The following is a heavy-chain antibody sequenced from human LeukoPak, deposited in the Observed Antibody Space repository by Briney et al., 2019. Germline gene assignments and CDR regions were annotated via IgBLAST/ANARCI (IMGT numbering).Heavy chain of an antibody. D-gene: IGHD3-16*01. CDR3: AKDARVGGDADDAFDI. Sequence: GGSLRLSCAASGFTFSSYAMSWVRQAPGKGLEWVSAISGSGGSTYYADSVKGRFTISRDNSKNTLYLQMNSLRAEDTAVYYCAKDARVGGDADDAFDIWGQGTMVTVSS. V-gene: IGHV3-23*01. CDR2: ISGSGGST. CDR1: GFTFSSYA. J-gene: IGHJ3*02.